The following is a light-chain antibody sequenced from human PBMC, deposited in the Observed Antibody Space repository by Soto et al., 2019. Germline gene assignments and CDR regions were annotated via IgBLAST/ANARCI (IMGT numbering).Light chain of an antibody. Sequence: DIQMTQSPSSLSASVGDRVTITCRASLGISNFLAWYQQKPGKVPKRLIYAASTLQSGVPSRFSGSGSGTDFTLTISSLQPEDVATYYCQKCNSAPFTFGPGTRVDIK. CDR2: AAS. CDR3: QKCNSAPFT. CDR1: LGISNF. V-gene: IGKV1-27*01. J-gene: IGKJ3*01.